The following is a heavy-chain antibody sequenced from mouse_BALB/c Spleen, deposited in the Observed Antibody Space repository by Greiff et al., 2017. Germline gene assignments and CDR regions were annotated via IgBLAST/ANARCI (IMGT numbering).Heavy chain of an antibody. CDR3: ARGPGITTFAY. CDR2: ISSGGST. J-gene: IGHJ3*01. D-gene: IGHD2-4*01. Sequence: EVMLVESGGGLVKPGGSLKLSCAASGFTFSSYAMSWVRQTPEKRLEWVASISSGGSTYYPDSVKGRFTISRDNARNILYLQMSSLRSEDTAMYYCARGPGITTFAYWGQGTLVTVSA. CDR1: GFTFSSYA. V-gene: IGHV5-6-5*01.